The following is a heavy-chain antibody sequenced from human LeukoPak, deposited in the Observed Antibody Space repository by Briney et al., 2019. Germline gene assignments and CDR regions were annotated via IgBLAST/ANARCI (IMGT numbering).Heavy chain of an antibody. CDR3: ARDGPAQMVDFDY. Sequence: DSVNVSCKASGYTFSGTGWYPYWLRHAPRQGLECMGWIYPYTGATHYAQKFQGRVAMTRETSISTAYMELSRLRPDDTAVYYCARDGPAQMVDFDYWGQGTLVTVTS. D-gene: IGHD3-10*01. CDR1: GYTFSGTGWY. V-gene: IGHV1-2*02. J-gene: IGHJ4*02. CDR2: IYPYTGAT.